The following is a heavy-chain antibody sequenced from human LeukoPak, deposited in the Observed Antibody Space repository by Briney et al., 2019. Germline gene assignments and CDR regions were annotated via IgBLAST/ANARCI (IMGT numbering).Heavy chain of an antibody. Sequence: TGGSLTLSCAASGFTFSSYSMNWFRQPPGKGLEWVSSINRSWSYIYYADSVKGRFTISRDNAKYSLHMQMNSLRADDTAVYYCARLWSVAGTPVYYYYMDVWGKGTTVTISS. CDR3: ARLWSVAGTPVYYYYMDV. J-gene: IGHJ6*03. CDR1: GFTFSSYS. V-gene: IGHV3-21*01. D-gene: IGHD6-19*01. CDR2: INRSWSYI.